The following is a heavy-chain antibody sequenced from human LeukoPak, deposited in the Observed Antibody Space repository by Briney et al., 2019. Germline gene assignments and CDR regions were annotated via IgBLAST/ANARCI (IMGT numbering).Heavy chain of an antibody. CDR2: IKQDGSEK. V-gene: IGHV3-7*01. Sequence: GGSLRLSCAASGFTFSSYWMSWVRQAPGKGLEWVANIKQDGSEKYYVDSVEGRFTISRDNAKNSLYLQMNSLRAEDTAVYYCARVVGLTGYSSSWYSGYYYYMDVWGKGTTVTVSS. J-gene: IGHJ6*03. D-gene: IGHD6-13*01. CDR1: GFTFSSYW. CDR3: ARVVGLTGYSSSWYSGYYYYMDV.